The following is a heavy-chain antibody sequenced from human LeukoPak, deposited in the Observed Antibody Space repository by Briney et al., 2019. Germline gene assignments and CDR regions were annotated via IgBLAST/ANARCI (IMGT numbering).Heavy chain of an antibody. CDR2: IYYTGNI. J-gene: IGHJ4*02. V-gene: IGHV4-59*02. Sequence: PSETLSLICTVSGDSVSSYYWSWIRQPPGKGLEWIAYIYYTGNINYNPSLKSRVTISVDTSKNQFSLNLTSVTAADTAVYYCARAGSSWSFDYWGQGTLVTVSP. CDR3: ARAGSSWSFDY. D-gene: IGHD6-13*01. CDR1: GDSVSSYY.